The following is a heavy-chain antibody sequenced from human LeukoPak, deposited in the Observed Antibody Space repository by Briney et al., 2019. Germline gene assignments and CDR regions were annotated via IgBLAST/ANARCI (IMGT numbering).Heavy chain of an antibody. Sequence: GASVKVSCKASGGTFSSYDISWVRQAPGQGLEWMGWINPNSGGTNYAQKFQGRVTMTRDTSISTAYMELSRLRSDDTAVYYCARALRKDIVVVPAAMARSPLDYWGQGTLVTVSS. CDR1: GGTFSSYD. J-gene: IGHJ4*02. CDR3: ARALRKDIVVVPAAMARSPLDY. CDR2: INPNSGGT. D-gene: IGHD2-2*01. V-gene: IGHV1-2*02.